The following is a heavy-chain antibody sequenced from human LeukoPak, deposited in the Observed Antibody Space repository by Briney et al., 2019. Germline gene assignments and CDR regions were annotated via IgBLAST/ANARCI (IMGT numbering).Heavy chain of an antibody. V-gene: IGHV3-30*02. CDR1: GFAFRSYG. J-gene: IGHJ5*02. CDR3: AKDQSHHDSSGSLYDP. D-gene: IGHD3-22*01. Sequence: GGPLRLSCATSGFAFRSYGMHWVRQAPGKGLEWVAFIRNDASDKYYADSVKGRFTISRDNSENTLYLQMNSLRVEDTAVYYCAKDQSHHDSSGSLYDPWGQGSLVTVSS. CDR2: IRNDASDK.